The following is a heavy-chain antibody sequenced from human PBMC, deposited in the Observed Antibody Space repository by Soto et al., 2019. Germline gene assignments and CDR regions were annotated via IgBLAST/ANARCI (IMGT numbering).Heavy chain of an antibody. CDR2: IYYSGST. J-gene: IGHJ4*02. CDR3: ARVRTRHFDY. Sequence: PSETLSLTCTVSGGSISSYYWSWIRQPPGKGLEWIGYIYYSGSTNYNPSLKSRVTISVDTSKNQFSLKLSSVTAADTAVYYCARVRTRHFDYWGQGTLVTVSS. CDR1: GGSISSYY. D-gene: IGHD2-2*01. V-gene: IGHV4-59*01.